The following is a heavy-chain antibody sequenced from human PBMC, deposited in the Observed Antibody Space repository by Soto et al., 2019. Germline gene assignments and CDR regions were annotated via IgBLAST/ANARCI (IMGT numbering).Heavy chain of an antibody. CDR3: AKDSADVYSNYRGFMDV. Sequence: EVQLLESGGDLVQPGGSLRLSCAASGFTFSSYAMTWVRQAPGKGLEWVSDISGSGGTTYYADSVKGRFTVSRDNSKNTLYLQMNSLRAEDTAVYYCAKDSADVYSNYRGFMDVWGKGTTVTVSS. V-gene: IGHV3-23*01. CDR2: ISGSGGTT. D-gene: IGHD4-4*01. J-gene: IGHJ6*03. CDR1: GFTFSSYA.